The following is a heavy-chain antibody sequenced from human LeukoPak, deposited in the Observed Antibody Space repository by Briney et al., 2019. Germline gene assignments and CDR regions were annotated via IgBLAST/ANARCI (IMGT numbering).Heavy chain of an antibody. D-gene: IGHD1-14*01. CDR2: IAYDGSRA. V-gene: IGHV3-33*01. J-gene: IGHJ4*02. CDR3: TRYNNDHFDY. Sequence: GGFLRLSCAGSGFTLGGYGMHWFRQTPGKGLEWVAVIAYDGSRAFYADSVKGRFTISRDNSKNTMSVQMDDLRAEDTAVYYCTRYNNDHFDYWGQGTLVTVSS. CDR1: GFTLGGYG.